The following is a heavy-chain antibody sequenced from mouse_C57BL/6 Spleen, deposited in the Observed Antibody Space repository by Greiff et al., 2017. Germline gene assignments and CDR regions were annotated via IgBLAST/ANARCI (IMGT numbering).Heavy chain of an antibody. V-gene: IGHV8-12*01. CDR1: GFSLSTSGMG. CDR3: ARSYYSNYEDWYFDV. D-gene: IGHD2-5*01. CDR2: IYWDDDK. J-gene: IGHJ1*03. Sequence: QVTLKESGPGILQSSQTLSLTCSFSGFSLSTSGMGVSWIRQPSGKGLEWLAHIYWDDDKRYNPSLKSRLTISKDTSRNQVFLKITSVDTADTATYYCARSYYSNYEDWYFDVWGTGTTVTVSS.